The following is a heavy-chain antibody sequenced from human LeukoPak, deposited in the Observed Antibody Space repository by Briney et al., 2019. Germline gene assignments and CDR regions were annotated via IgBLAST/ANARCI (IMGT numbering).Heavy chain of an antibody. J-gene: IGHJ3*02. V-gene: IGHV3-30-3*01. CDR3: VRESRYAFDI. CDR1: GFTFNNYP. CDR2: ISYDGSNN. Sequence: GGSLRLSCAASGFTFNNYPMHWVRQAPGKGLEWVAVISYDGSNNYYADSVKGRFTISRDNTKNSLYLQMNSLRAGDTAVYYCVRESRYAFDIWGQGTMVTVSS.